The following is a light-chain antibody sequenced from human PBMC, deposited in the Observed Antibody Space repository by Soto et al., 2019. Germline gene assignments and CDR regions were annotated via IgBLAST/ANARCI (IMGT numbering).Light chain of an antibody. Sequence: QSVLTQPASVSGSPGQSITISCTGTSSDVGGYNYVSWYQQHPGKAPKLMIYEVSNRPSGVSNRFSGSKSGNTASLTISGLQAEDEADYYCSSYTSSSTRVFXTGTKGTVL. CDR1: SSDVGGYNY. J-gene: IGLJ1*01. CDR3: SSYTSSSTRV. V-gene: IGLV2-14*01. CDR2: EVS.